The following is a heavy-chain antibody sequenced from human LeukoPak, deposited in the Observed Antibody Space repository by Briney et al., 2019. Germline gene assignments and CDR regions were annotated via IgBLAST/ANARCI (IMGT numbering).Heavy chain of an antibody. CDR2: IYYSGST. Sequence: SETLSLTCSVSGVSFNSSTYYWGWIRQPPGKGLEWIGNIYYSGSTYYNPSLKSRVIMSVDTSKNQFSLRLDSVTAADTAVYYCARPTTTPQGFDIWGQGTMVNVSS. V-gene: IGHV4-39*01. D-gene: IGHD1-1*01. CDR3: ARPTTTPQGFDI. J-gene: IGHJ3*02. CDR1: GVSFNSSTYY.